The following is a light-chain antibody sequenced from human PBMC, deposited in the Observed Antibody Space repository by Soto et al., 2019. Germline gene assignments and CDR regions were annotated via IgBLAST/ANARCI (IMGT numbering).Light chain of an antibody. J-gene: IGKJ2*01. CDR1: QSVLYSSKNKNY. CDR3: QQYESTPPT. Sequence: DIVMTQSPDSLAVSLGERATINCKSSQSVLYSSKNKNYLAWYQQRPGQSPKLLIYWASTRESGVPDRFSGSGSGTDFTLTITSLQAEDVAVYYCQQYESTPPTFGQGTKLEIK. V-gene: IGKV4-1*01. CDR2: WAS.